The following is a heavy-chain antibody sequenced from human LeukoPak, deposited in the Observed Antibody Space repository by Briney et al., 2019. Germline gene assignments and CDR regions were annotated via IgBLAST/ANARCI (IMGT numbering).Heavy chain of an antibody. J-gene: IGHJ4*02. Sequence: GGSLRLSCAASGCTFSSYAMHWVRQAPGKGLEWVAVISYDGSNKYYADSVKGRFTISRDNSKNTLYLQMNSLRAEDTAVFYCARGRGIGSGWYATDYWGQGTLVTVSS. CDR1: GCTFSSYA. CDR2: ISYDGSNK. CDR3: ARGRGIGSGWYATDY. V-gene: IGHV3-30*04. D-gene: IGHD6-19*01.